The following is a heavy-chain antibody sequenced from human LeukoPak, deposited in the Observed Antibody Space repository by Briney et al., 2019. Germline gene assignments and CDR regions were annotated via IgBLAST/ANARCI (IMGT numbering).Heavy chain of an antibody. CDR2: ISGSGGST. J-gene: IGHJ4*02. D-gene: IGHD6-6*01. CDR3: AKDPRYSSSSLLDY. Sequence: GGSVRLSCAASGFTFSSYAMSWVRQAPGKGLEWVSAISGSGGSTYYADSVKGRFTISRDNSKNTLYLQMNSLRAEDTAVYYCAKDPRYSSSSLLDYWGQGTLVTVSS. V-gene: IGHV3-23*01. CDR1: GFTFSSYA.